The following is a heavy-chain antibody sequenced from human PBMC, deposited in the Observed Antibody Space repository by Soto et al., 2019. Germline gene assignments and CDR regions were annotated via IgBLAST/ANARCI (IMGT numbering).Heavy chain of an antibody. D-gene: IGHD6-19*01. CDR3: ARRHSAIQWLAEDYYYYYGMDV. Sequence: PGGSLRLSCAASGFTFSSYAMSWVRQAPGKGLEWVSAISGSGGSTYYADSVKGRFTISRDNSKNTLYLQMNSLRAEDTAVYCCARRHSAIQWLAEDYYYYYGMDVRGQGTTVTVSS. J-gene: IGHJ6*02. CDR2: ISGSGGST. V-gene: IGHV3-23*01. CDR1: GFTFSSYA.